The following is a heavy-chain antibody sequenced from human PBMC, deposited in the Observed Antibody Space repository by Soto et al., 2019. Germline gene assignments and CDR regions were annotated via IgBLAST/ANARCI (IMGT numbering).Heavy chain of an antibody. CDR2: ISAYNGNT. CDR3: ARGGMVRGVSYYYYYGMDV. V-gene: IGHV1-18*01. D-gene: IGHD3-10*01. CDR1: GYTFTSYG. Sequence: ASVKVSCKASGYTFTSYGISWVRQAPGQGLEWMGWISAYNGNTNYAQKLQGRVTMTTDTSTSTAYMELRSLRSDDTAVYYCARGGMVRGVSYYYYYGMDVWAKGPRSPSP. J-gene: IGHJ6*02.